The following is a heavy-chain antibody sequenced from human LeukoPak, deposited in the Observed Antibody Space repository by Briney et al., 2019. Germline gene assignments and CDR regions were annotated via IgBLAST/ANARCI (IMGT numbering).Heavy chain of an antibody. Sequence: PGGSLRLSCAASGFTFSSYAMHWVRQAPGKGLERVAVISYDGSNKYYADSVKGRFTISRDNSKNTLYLQMNSLRAEDTAVYYCAKGAYSSGFDPWGQGTLVTVSS. CDR2: ISYDGSNK. V-gene: IGHV3-30-3*01. CDR1: GFTFSSYA. J-gene: IGHJ5*02. D-gene: IGHD6-19*01. CDR3: AKGAYSSGFDP.